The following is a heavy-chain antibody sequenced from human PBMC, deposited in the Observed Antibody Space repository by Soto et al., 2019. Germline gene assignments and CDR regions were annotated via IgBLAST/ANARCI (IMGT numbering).Heavy chain of an antibody. CDR1: GDSVSSNSAA. D-gene: IGHD3-22*01. CDR3: ARVATSKYYDSSGLLYYSYGMDV. J-gene: IGHJ6*02. Sequence: QTLSLTCAISGDSVSSNSAALNLIMQSPSRGLEWLGRTYYRSKWYNDYAVSVKSRITINPDTSKNQFSLQLNSVTPEDTAVYYCARVATSKYYDSSGLLYYSYGMDVWGQGTTVTVSS. V-gene: IGHV6-1*01. CDR2: TYYRSKWYN.